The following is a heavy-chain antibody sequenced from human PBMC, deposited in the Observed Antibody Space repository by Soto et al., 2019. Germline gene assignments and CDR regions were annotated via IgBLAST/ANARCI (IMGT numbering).Heavy chain of an antibody. CDR1: GGTFSSYA. CDR2: IIPIFGTA. D-gene: IGHD2-15*01. V-gene: IGHV1-69*12. J-gene: IGHJ6*02. CDR3: ASVEIQRYYYGMDV. Sequence: QVQLVQSGAEVKKPGSSVKVSCKASGGTFSSYAISWVRQAPGQGLEWMGGIIPIFGTADYAQKFQGRVTITADESTTKAYMGLSSLRFEDTAVYYCASVEIQRYYYGMDVWGQGTTVTVSS.